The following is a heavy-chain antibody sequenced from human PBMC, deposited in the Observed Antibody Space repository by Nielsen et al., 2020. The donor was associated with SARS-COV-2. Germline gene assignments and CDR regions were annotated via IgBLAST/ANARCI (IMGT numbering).Heavy chain of an antibody. J-gene: IGHJ3*02. CDR2: ISSSSSYT. CDR3: ARGGSGSYYDAFDI. D-gene: IGHD3-10*01. CDR1: GFTFSDYY. V-gene: IGHV3-11*06. Sequence: GGSLRLSCAASGFTFSDYYMSWIRQAPGKGLEWVSYISSSSSYTNYADSVKGRFTISRDNAKNSLYLQMNSLRAEDTAVYYCARGGSGSYYDAFDIWGQVTMVTVSS.